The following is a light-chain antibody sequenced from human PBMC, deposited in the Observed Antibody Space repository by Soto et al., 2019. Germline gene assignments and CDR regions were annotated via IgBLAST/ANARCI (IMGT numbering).Light chain of an antibody. CDR3: QQYHPWPT. J-gene: IGKJ1*01. V-gene: IGKV3-15*01. CDR2: GAS. CDR1: QSVSSN. Sequence: EIVLTQSPATLSVSPGERATLSCRASQSVSSNLAWYQQKPGQAPRLLIYGASTRATGIPARFSGSGSGTELTLTISSLQSEDFAVYFCQQYHPWPTFCQGTKGDIK.